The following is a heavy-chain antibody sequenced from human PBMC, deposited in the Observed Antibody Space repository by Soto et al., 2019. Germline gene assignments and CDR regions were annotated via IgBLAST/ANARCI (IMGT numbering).Heavy chain of an antibody. CDR2: IYYSGGT. CDR3: ATAYCGGDCYRGYFDY. D-gene: IGHD2-21*02. Sequence: TSETLSLTCTVSGGSISSYYRSWIRQPPGKGLEWIGYIYYSGGTNYNPSLKSRVTISVDTSKNQFSLKLSSVTAADTAVYYCATAYCGGDCYRGYFDYWGQGTLVTVSS. J-gene: IGHJ4*02. CDR1: GGSISSYY. V-gene: IGHV4-59*01.